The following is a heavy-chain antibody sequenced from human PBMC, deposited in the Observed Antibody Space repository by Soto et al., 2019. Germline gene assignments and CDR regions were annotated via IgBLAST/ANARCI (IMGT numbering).Heavy chain of an antibody. D-gene: IGHD6-13*01. CDR3: AKDGSYSSSWPYYFDH. V-gene: IGHV3-23*01. CDR1: GFTFSTYT. Sequence: EVQLLESGGALVQPGGSMRLSCAASGFTFSTYTMTWLRQAPGKGLEWVSSISGSSDHTYYADSLKGRLIVSRDNSNNTLYLQMNSLRAEDTAVYYCAKDGSYSSSWPYYFDHWGQGTLVTVSS. CDR2: ISGSSDHT. J-gene: IGHJ4*02.